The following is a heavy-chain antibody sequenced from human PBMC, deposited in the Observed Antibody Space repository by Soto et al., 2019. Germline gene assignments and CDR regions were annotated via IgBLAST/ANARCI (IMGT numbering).Heavy chain of an antibody. D-gene: IGHD2-8*02. CDR2: IYYSWST. CDR3: AVGGLLVNWFAP. CDR1: VGSISSGYYY. V-gene: IGHV4-30-4*01. Sequence: PSETLSFTCTVSVGSISSGYYYLSWILHPPGNGLEWIGYIYYSWSTYYNQSLKSRVTISVDTSKNQFSLKLRSVTSSDTAVYYSAVGGLLVNWFAPWGQGTMVTVSS. J-gene: IGHJ5*02.